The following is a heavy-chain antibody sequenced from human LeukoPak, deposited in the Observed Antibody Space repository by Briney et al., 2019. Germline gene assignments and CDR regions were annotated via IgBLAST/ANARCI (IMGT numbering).Heavy chain of an antibody. Sequence: GASVKVSCKASGYTFTGYYMHWVRQAPGQGLEWMGWINPNSGDTNYAQKLQGRGTMTRDTSISKAYMEMSRLKSDDTAVYYCAASYDFWGGYLNHDYWGQGTLVTVSS. D-gene: IGHD3-3*01. J-gene: IGHJ4*02. CDR2: INPNSGDT. V-gene: IGHV1-2*02. CDR3: AASYDFWGGYLNHDY. CDR1: GYTFTGYY.